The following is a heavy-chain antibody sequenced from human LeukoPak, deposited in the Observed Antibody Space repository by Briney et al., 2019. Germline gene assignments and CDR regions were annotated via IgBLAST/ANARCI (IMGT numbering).Heavy chain of an antibody. V-gene: IGHV1-3*01. Sequence: GASVKVSCKASGYTFTTYAIHWVRQAPGQRLEWMGWINVGNANTKYSQKFQGRVTITADESTSTAYMELSSLRSEDTAVYYCARDRGWAGYSYGFYYWGQGTLVTVSS. CDR3: ARDRGWAGYSYGFYY. J-gene: IGHJ4*02. D-gene: IGHD5-18*01. CDR2: INVGNANT. CDR1: GYTFTTYA.